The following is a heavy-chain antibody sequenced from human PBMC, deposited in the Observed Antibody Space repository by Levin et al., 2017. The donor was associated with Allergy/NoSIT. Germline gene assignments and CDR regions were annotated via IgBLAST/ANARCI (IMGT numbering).Heavy chain of an antibody. D-gene: IGHD3-3*01. CDR3: ASTADGYYWR. CDR1: GGSISSYY. V-gene: IGHV4-59*01. Sequence: SETLSLTCTVSGGSISSYYWSWIRQPPGKGLEWIGYIYYSGSTNYNPSLKSRVTISVDTSKNQFSLKLSSVTAADTAVYYCASTADGYYWRWGQGTLVTVSS. CDR2: IYYSGST. J-gene: IGHJ4*02.